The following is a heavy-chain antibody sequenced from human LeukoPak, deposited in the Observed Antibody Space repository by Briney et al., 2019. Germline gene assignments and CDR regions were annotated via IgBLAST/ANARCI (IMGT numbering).Heavy chain of an antibody. D-gene: IGHD2-15*01. Sequence: PSETLSLTCTVSGGPISSYYWSWIRQPPGKGLEWIGYIYYSGSTNYNPSLKSRVTISVDTSKNQFSLKLSSVTAADTAVYYCARHSKNYCSGGSCPFDYWGQGTLVAVSS. CDR2: IYYSGST. CDR1: GGPISSYY. J-gene: IGHJ4*02. CDR3: ARHSKNYCSGGSCPFDY. V-gene: IGHV4-59*08.